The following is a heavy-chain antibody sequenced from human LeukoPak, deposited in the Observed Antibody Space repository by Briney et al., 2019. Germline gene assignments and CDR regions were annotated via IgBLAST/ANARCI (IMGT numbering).Heavy chain of an antibody. D-gene: IGHD6-19*01. V-gene: IGHV4-38-2*02. J-gene: IGHJ5*02. CDR2: IYHSGST. CDR1: GYSISSGYY. Sequence: SETLSLTCTVSGYSISSGYYWGWIRQPPGKGLEWIGSIYHSGSTYYNPSLKGRVTISVDTSKNQFSLKLSSVTAADTAVYYCARGIAPYWSSGPRNWFDPWGQGTLVTVSS. CDR3: ARGIAPYWSSGPRNWFDP.